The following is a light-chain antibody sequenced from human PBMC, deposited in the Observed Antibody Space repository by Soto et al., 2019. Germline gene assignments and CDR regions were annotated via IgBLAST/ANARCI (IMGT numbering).Light chain of an antibody. V-gene: IGLV2-14*01. CDR3: SSYTSRSAHVV. Sequence: QSALTQPAYVSGSPGQSITISCTGTSSDVGGYNYVSWYQQHPGKAPKLMIYDVSNRPSGVSNRFSGSKSGNTASLTISGLQAEDEADYYCSSYTSRSAHVVFGGGTKVTVL. J-gene: IGLJ2*01. CDR1: SSDVGGYNY. CDR2: DVS.